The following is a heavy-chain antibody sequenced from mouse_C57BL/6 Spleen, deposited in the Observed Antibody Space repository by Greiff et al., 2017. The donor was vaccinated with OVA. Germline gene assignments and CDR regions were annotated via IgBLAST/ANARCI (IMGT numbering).Heavy chain of an antibody. CDR1: GYTFTSYW. Sequence: QVQLQQPGAELVMPGASVKLSCKASGYTFTSYWMHWVKQRPEQGLEWIGEIDPSDSYTNYNQKFKGKSTLTVDKSSSTAYMQLSSLTSEDSAVYYCARQLRLREDYAMDYWGQGTSVTVSS. CDR3: ARQLRLREDYAMDY. D-gene: IGHD3-2*02. V-gene: IGHV1-69*01. J-gene: IGHJ4*01. CDR2: IDPSDSYT.